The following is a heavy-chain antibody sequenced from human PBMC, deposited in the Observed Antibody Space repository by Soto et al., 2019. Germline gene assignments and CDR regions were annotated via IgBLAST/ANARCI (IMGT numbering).Heavy chain of an antibody. CDR1: GGSISPYY. Sequence: PSETLSLTCTVSGGSISPYYWSWIRQTPGKGLEWIAYIYYSWSTNYNPSLKSRVTISVDTSKNQCSLKLSSVTAADTAVYYCARASYYSDSFGYFLDSWGQGTLVTVSS. D-gene: IGHD3-22*01. J-gene: IGHJ4*02. CDR2: IYYSWST. V-gene: IGHV4-59*01. CDR3: ARASYYSDSFGYFLDS.